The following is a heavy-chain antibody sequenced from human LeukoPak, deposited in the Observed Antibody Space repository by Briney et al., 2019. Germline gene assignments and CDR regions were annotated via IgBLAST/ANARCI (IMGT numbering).Heavy chain of an antibody. CDR2: IYTSGST. CDR1: GGSISSYY. V-gene: IGHV4-4*07. D-gene: IGHD6-13*01. CDR3: AKVTGPSAAASTNEDFDC. Sequence: PSETLSLTCTVSGGSISSYYWSWIRQPAGKGLEWIGRIYTSGSTNYNPSLKSRVTMSVDTSKNQFFLKLSSVTAADTAVYYCAKVTGPSAAASTNEDFDCWGQGTLVTVSS. J-gene: IGHJ4*02.